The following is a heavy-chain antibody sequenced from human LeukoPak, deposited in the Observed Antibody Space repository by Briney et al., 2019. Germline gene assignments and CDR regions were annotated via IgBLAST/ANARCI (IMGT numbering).Heavy chain of an antibody. D-gene: IGHD5-18*01. CDR3: ARAGYSYATSFPY. CDR1: GGIFSRYA. V-gene: IGHV1-69*01. Sequence: ASVTVSCKASGGIFSRYAISWVRQAPGQGLEWMGGIIPLFGTANYAQRFQGRLTITADESTRTAYLELSSLRSEDTAIYYCARAGYSYATSFPYWGQGTLVTVSS. CDR2: IIPLFGTA. J-gene: IGHJ4*02.